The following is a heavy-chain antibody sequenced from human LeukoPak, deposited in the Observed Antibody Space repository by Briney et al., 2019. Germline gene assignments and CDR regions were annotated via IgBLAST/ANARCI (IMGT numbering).Heavy chain of an antibody. J-gene: IGHJ4*02. D-gene: IGHD1-26*01. CDR2: ATASGGTT. V-gene: IGHV3-23*01. CDR3: VRGGTNYYYDY. CDR1: GFTFSNYA. Sequence: GGSLRLSCAASGFTFSNYAMNWVRQAPGKGLEWVSAATASGGTTYYADSMKGQFTNSRDNSKNTLYLQMDSLRAEDTAVYYCVRGGTNYYYDYWGQGTLVTVSS.